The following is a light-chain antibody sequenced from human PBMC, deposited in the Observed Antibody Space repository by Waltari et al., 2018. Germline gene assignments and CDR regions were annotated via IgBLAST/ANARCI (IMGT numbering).Light chain of an antibody. CDR2: GAS. Sequence: EIVLTQSPGTLSLSPGERATLSCRASQSVSRTLAWYQQKPGQAPKLLIYGASIRATGIPDRFTGSGSGTDFSRTISSLEPEDFAIYFCQHYVRLPATFGQGTKVEIK. CDR3: QHYVRLPAT. J-gene: IGKJ1*01. CDR1: QSVSRT. V-gene: IGKV3-20*01.